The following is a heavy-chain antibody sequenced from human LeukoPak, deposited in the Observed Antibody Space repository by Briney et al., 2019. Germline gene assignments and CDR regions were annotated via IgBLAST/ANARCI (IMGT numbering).Heavy chain of an antibody. Sequence: LPGGSLRLSCAASGFTFSSYGMHWVRQAPDKGLEWVAVISYDGNNKYYADSVKGRFTISRDNSKNTLYLQMNSLRAEDTAVYYCARGGMDYYDSSGYQGHGDYWGQGTLVTVSS. CDR1: GFTFSSYG. J-gene: IGHJ4*02. V-gene: IGHV3-30*03. D-gene: IGHD3-22*01. CDR2: ISYDGNNK. CDR3: ARGGMDYYDSSGYQGHGDY.